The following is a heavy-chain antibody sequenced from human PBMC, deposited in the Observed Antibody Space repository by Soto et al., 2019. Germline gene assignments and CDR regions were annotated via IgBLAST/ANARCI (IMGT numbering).Heavy chain of an antibody. CDR3: AGAPVGLDTISYSEY. CDR2: IYNGGST. D-gene: IGHD3-3*01. CDR1: EGYGGGVGVH. Sequence: TLRLPCTVVEGYGGGVGVHWIRQRRPLGKGLEWIGYIYNGGSTYYRPSLESRMHMSLDATRNHYSLRLTSVTAADTAVYFCAGAPVGLDTISYSEYWGKGTLVTVSP. V-gene: IGHV4-30-4*01. J-gene: IGHJ4*02.